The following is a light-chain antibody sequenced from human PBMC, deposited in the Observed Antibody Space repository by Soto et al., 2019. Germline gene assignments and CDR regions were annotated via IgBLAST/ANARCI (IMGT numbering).Light chain of an antibody. CDR3: SSYKYDTVIPFV. J-gene: IGLJ1*01. V-gene: IGLV2-14*01. CDR1: SSDIGDYNF. CDR2: EVS. Sequence: QSVLTQPACVSGSPGQSIGISCTGTSSDIGDYNFVSWYQHHPGKAPKVIIYEVSNRPSGVSHRFAGSKSGNTASLTISGLQTEDEADYYCSSYKYDTVIPFVIGSGTKVSVL.